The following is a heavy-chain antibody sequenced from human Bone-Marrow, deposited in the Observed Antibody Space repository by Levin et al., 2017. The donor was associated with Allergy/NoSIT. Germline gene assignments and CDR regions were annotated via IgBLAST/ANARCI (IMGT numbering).Heavy chain of an antibody. CDR3: ARTTPSGYDDY. V-gene: IGHV1-3*01. D-gene: IGHD5-12*01. CDR2: IFPGNGNT. Sequence: ASVKVSCKASGYSFSHNGMHWVRQAPGQRLEWMGWIFPGNGNTKYSQHFQGRVTIARDTAASTVYMELSSLRSEDTAVYYCARTTPSGYDDYWGQGTLVTVSS. CDR1: GYSFSHNG. J-gene: IGHJ4*02.